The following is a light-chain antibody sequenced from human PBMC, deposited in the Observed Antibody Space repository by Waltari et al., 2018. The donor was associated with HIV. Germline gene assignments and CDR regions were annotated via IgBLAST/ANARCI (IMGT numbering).Light chain of an antibody. CDR3: QQYNNWPGIT. CDR1: QSVSSY. CDR2: DAS. J-gene: IGKJ3*01. Sequence: EIVLTQSPATLSLSPGERATLSCRASQSVSSYLAWYQQKPGQAPRLLIYDASNRATGVPARFSGSGSGTEFTLTISSLQSEDFAVYYCQQYNNWPGITFGPGTKVDIK. V-gene: IGKV3-15*01.